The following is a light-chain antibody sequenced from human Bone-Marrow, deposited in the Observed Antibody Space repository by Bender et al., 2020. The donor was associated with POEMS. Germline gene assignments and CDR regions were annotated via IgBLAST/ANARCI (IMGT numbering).Light chain of an antibody. J-gene: IGLJ3*02. CDR3: QSYDNSLGGWV. CDR1: SSNIEDNF. V-gene: IGLV1-40*01. Sequence: QSVLTQPPSASGTPGQRVTISCSGSSSNIEDNFVYWYQQLPGSAPKLLIYGYNNRPSGVPDRFSGSKSGTSASLAITGLQAEDEGDYYCQSYDNSLGGWVFGGGTKLTVL. CDR2: GYN.